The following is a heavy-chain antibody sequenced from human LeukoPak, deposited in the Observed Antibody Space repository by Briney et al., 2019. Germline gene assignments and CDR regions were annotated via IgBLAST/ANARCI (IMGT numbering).Heavy chain of an antibody. J-gene: IGHJ4*02. D-gene: IGHD4-23*01. CDR3: ARSDFGGAADY. CDR1: GYTFTTYG. V-gene: IGHV1-18*01. Sequence: GASVKVSCKAAGYTFTTYGISWVRQAPGQGLEWMGWISGYNGNTNYAQKLQGRVTMTTDTSTSTAFMELRSLRSDDTAIYYCARSDFGGAADYWGQGTLVTVS. CDR2: ISGYNGNT.